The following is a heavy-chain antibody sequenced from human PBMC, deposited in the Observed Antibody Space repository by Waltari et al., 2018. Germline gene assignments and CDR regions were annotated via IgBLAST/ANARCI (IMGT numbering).Heavy chain of an antibody. CDR1: GDSISNNFF. CDR2: VHQSGRS. Sequence: QLHLQESGPGLVQRPGPLSLPCTVSGDSISNNFFWSWVRQSPGKGLEWIGQVHQSGRSNYNPSLESRVTVSMDTSKNQFSLKMTSVTAADTAIYYCASDRGRGLYLDSWGQGTLVTVSP. V-gene: IGHV4-4*03. D-gene: IGHD2-15*01. CDR3: ASDRGRGLYLDS. J-gene: IGHJ4*02.